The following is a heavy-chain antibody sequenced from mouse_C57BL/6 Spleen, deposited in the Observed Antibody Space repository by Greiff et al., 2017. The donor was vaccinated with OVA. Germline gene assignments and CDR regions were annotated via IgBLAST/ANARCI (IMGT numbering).Heavy chain of an antibody. D-gene: IGHD1-1*01. Sequence: QVHVKQSGAELARPGASVKMSCKASGYTFTSYTMHWVKQRPGQGLEWIGYINPSSGYTKYNQKFKDKATLTADKSSSTAYMQLSSLTSEDSAVYYCASGYGSKGYFDVWGTGTTVTVSS. V-gene: IGHV1-4*01. CDR1: GYTFTSYT. CDR2: INPSSGYT. J-gene: IGHJ1*03. CDR3: ASGYGSKGYFDV.